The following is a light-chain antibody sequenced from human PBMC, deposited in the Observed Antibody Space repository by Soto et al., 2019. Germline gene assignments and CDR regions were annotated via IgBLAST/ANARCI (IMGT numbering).Light chain of an antibody. Sequence: EVVFTQSPGTLSLSPGERATLSCRASQSVSSTHLAWYQQKPGQAPRLLIYGAYSRATGIPDKFIGSGSGTDFALTISRLEPEDFAVYYCQHYGTSPPGTFGQGTKVDIK. J-gene: IGKJ1*01. V-gene: IGKV3-20*01. CDR2: GAY. CDR3: QHYGTSPPGT. CDR1: QSVSSTH.